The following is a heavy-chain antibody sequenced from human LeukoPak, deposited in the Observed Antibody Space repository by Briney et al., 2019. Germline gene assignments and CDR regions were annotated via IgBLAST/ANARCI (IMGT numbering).Heavy chain of an antibody. J-gene: IGHJ6*04. CDR3: ARDQGYCSSTSCYGYYYGMNV. CDR2: IIPIFGTA. V-gene: IGHV1-69*01. D-gene: IGHD2-2*01. Sequence: SVKVSCKASGSTFSSYAISWVRQAPGQGLEWMGGIIPIFGTANYAQKFQGRVTITADESTSTAYMELSSLRSEDTAVYYCARDQGYCSSTSCYGYYYGMNVWGKGTTVTVSS. CDR1: GSTFSSYA.